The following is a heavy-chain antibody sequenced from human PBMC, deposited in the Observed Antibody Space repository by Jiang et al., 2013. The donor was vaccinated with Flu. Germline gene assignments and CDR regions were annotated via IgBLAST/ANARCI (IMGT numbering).Heavy chain of an antibody. CDR2: IYYSGST. Sequence: TLSLTCTVSGGSISSSSYYWGWIRQPPGKGLEWIGSIYYSGSTYYNPSLKSRVTISVDTSKNQFSLNLSSVTAADTAVYYCARLQWDTAVVRPFDPWGQGTLVTVSS. V-gene: IGHV4-39*01. J-gene: IGHJ5*02. D-gene: IGHD5-18*01. CDR1: GGSISSSSYY. CDR3: ARLQWDTAVVRPFDP.